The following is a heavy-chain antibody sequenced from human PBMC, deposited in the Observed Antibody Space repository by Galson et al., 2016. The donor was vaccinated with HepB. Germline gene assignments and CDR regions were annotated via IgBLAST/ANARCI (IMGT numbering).Heavy chain of an antibody. CDR2: INHSGST. Sequence: SETLSLTCAVYGGSFSHYYWSWIRQPPGKGLEWIGEINHSGSTHYNPSLKSRVTTSVDTSKNQFSLKLSSVTAADTAVYYCAKVKHFDYVWGSSYDAFDIWSQGTMVTVSS. CDR1: GGSFSHYY. CDR3: AKVKHFDYVWGSSYDAFDI. J-gene: IGHJ3*02. V-gene: IGHV4-34*01. D-gene: IGHD3-16*01.